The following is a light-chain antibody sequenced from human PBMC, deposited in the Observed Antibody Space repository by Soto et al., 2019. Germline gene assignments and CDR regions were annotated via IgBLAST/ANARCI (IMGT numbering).Light chain of an antibody. CDR1: QDISNY. CDR3: QQYDNLPPFT. CDR2: DAS. J-gene: IGKJ3*01. Sequence: DIQMTQSPSSLSASVGDRVTITRQASQDISNYLNWYQQKPGKAPKLLIYDASNLETGVPSRFSGSGSGTDFTFTISSLQPEDIATYYCQQYDNLPPFTFGPGTKLDIK. V-gene: IGKV1-33*01.